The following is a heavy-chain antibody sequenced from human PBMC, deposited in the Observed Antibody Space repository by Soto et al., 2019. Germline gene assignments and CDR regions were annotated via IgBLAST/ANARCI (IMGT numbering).Heavy chain of an antibody. Sequence: GESLKISCKGSGYSFTSYWIGWVRQMPGKGLEWMGIIYPGDSDTRYSPSFQGQVTISADKSISTAYLQWSSLRDEDTAVYYCARMVRGIHYYYYGMDVWGQGTTVTV. D-gene: IGHD3-10*01. J-gene: IGHJ6*02. V-gene: IGHV5-51*01. CDR1: GYSFTSYW. CDR3: ARMVRGIHYYYYGMDV. CDR2: IYPGDSDT.